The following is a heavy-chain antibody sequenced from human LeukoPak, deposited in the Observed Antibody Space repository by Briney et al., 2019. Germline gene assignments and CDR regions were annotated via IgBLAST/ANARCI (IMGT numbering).Heavy chain of an antibody. V-gene: IGHV4-59*01. CDR2: IYYSGST. Sequence: PSETLSLTCTVSGGSISSYYWSWIRQPPGKGLEWIGYIYYSGSTNYNPSLKSRVTISVDTSKNQFSLKLSSVAAADTAVYYCARGAPLLLWFGEFDAFDIWGQGTMVTVSS. CDR3: ARGAPLLLWFGEFDAFDI. J-gene: IGHJ3*02. D-gene: IGHD3-10*01. CDR1: GGSISSYY.